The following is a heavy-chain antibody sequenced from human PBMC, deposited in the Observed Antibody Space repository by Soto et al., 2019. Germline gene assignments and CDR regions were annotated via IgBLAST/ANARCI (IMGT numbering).Heavy chain of an antibody. V-gene: IGHV3-21*01. D-gene: IGHD2-21*01. J-gene: IGHJ3*02. CDR2: ISFSSTYI. CDR3: ARECVCSIDI. Sequence: PGGSLRPSCPASGFTFSSYSMNWVRQAQGQGLDWVSSISFSSTYIYQADSVKGRFTISRDNAKNSQYLQMNSLRAEETAVYYWARECVCSIDIWGQATMFTVS. CDR1: GFTFSSYS.